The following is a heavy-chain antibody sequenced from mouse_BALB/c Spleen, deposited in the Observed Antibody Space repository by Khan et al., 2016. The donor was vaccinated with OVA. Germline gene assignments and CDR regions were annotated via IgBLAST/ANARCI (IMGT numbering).Heavy chain of an antibody. D-gene: IGHD1-1*01. Sequence: MQLEESGAELAKPGASVKMSCKASGYTFTSYWMHWVKQRPGQGLEWIGYINPSTDYTEYNQKFKDKATLTADKSSSTAYMQLSSLTSEDSAVYYCANHGSSSAWFTYWGQGTLVTVSA. CDR1: GYTFTSYW. V-gene: IGHV1-7*01. CDR2: INPSTDYT. CDR3: ANHGSSSAWFTY. J-gene: IGHJ3*01.